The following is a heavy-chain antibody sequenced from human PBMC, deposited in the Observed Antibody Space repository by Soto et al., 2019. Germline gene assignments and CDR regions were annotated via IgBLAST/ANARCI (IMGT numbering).Heavy chain of an antibody. D-gene: IGHD3-16*02. CDR2: ISISSGYI. CDR1: GFAFNSH. J-gene: IGHJ6*02. CDR3: ARAPLLSSRHVNSLYYYGMDV. V-gene: IGHV3-21*01. Sequence: EVQLVESGGGLVKPGGSLRLSCAASGFAFNSHMTWVRQAPGKGLEWVSSISISSGYIYYADSVRGRFTISRDNSKNSLSLEMNSLRVDDPAVYFCARAPLLSSRHVNSLYYYGMDVWGPGTTVTVAS.